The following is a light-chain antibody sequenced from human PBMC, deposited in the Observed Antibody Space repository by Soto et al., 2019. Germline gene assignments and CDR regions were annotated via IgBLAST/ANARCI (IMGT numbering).Light chain of an antibody. J-gene: IGKJ1*01. CDR2: GAS. Sequence: ETVLTQSTATLSLSPGESASLSCRASQSVSTYLAWYPQKPGQAPRRLLYGASTRATGIPARFSGSGSGTDFTLTISSLEPEDFAVYYCQQRTKWRTFGQGTKVDI. CDR1: QSVSTY. V-gene: IGKV3-11*01. CDR3: QQRTKWRT.